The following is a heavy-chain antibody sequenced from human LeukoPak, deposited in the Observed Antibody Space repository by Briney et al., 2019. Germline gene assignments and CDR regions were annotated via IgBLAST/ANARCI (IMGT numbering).Heavy chain of an antibody. D-gene: IGHD6-6*01. CDR1: GCTFTSYD. Sequence: ASVKVSCKASGCTFTSYDINWVRQATGQGLERMGWMNPNSGNTGYAQKFQGRVTITRNTSISTAYMELSSLRSEDTAVYYCARSLAARRLCDYWGQGTLVTVSS. J-gene: IGHJ4*02. CDR2: MNPNSGNT. CDR3: ARSLAARRLCDY. V-gene: IGHV1-8*03.